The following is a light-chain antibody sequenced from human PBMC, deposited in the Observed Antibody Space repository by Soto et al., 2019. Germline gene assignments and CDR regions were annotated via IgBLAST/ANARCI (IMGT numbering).Light chain of an antibody. CDR3: AAWDDSLNDWV. J-gene: IGLJ3*02. Sequence: QSVLTQPPSASGTPGQRVTISCSGSSSNFGSNTVNWYQQLPGTAPTLLIYTNNPRPSRVPDRFSGSKSGTSASLAISGLQSEDEAVYHCAAWDDSLNDWVFGGGTALTLL. CDR2: TNN. CDR1: SSNFGSNT. V-gene: IGLV1-44*01.